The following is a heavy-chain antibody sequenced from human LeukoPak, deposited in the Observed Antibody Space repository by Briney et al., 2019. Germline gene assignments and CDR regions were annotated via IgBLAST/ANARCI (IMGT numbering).Heavy chain of an antibody. CDR1: GFTFNNYA. CDR3: AKDSQQLVTGWFDP. J-gene: IGHJ5*02. D-gene: IGHD6-13*01. CDR2: IGGAGRST. Sequence: GSLRLSCAASGFTFNNYAMSWVRQAPGKGLEWVSGIGGAGRSTYYADSVKGRFTISRDNSKNTLYLQLNSLRAEDTAVYYCAKDSQQLVTGWFDPWGQGTLVTVSS. V-gene: IGHV3-23*01.